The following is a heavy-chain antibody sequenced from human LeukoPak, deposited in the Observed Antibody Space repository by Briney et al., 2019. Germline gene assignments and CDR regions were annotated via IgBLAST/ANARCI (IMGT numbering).Heavy chain of an antibody. D-gene: IGHD1-26*01. J-gene: IGHJ4*02. V-gene: IGHV1-24*01. CDR2: FDPEDGET. CDR1: GYTFTELS. CDR3: ATYSGSYLMVAYFDY. Sequence: ASVKVSCKVSGYTFTELSMHWVRQAPGKGLEWMGGFDPEDGETIYAQKFQGRVTMTEDTSTDTAYMEVSSLRSEDTAVYYCATYSGSYLMVAYFDYWGQGTLVTVSS.